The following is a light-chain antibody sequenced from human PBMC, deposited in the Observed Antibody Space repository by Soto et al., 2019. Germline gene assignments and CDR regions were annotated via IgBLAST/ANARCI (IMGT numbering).Light chain of an antibody. J-gene: IGLJ1*01. CDR2: EGS. V-gene: IGLV2-23*01. CDR3: CSYAGSSTYV. Sequence: QSLLTQPAYVSGSPGQSITISCTGTSSDVVSYNLVSWYQQHPGKAPKLMIYEGSKRPSGVSNRFSGSKSGNTASLTISGLQAEDEADYYCCSYAGSSTYVFGTGTKVTVL. CDR1: SSDVVSYNL.